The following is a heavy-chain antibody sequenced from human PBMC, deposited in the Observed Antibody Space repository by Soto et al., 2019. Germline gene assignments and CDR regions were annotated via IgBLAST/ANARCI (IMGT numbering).Heavy chain of an antibody. CDR3: ARDPPNVDTVTTMDGMDV. CDR2: INPSGGST. V-gene: IGHV1-46*01. D-gene: IGHD4-17*01. J-gene: IGHJ6*02. CDR1: GYTFTSYY. Sequence: KHPASVKVSCKASGYTFTSYYMHWVRQAPGQGLEWMGIINPSGGSTSYAQKFQGRVTMTRDTSTSTFYMELSSLRSEDTAVYYCARDPPNVDTVTTMDGMDVWGQGTTVTVSS.